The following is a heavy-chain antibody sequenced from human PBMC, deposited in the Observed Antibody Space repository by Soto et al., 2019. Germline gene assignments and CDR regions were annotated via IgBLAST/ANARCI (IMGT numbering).Heavy chain of an antibody. CDR3: AHSCSGGSCLPYYYYCGMDV. CDR1: GFSLSTSGVG. Sequence: QITLKESGPTLVKPTQTLTLTCTFSGFSLSTSGVGVGWIRQPPGKALEWLALIYWDDDKRYSPSLKSRLTITKDTSKNQVVLTMTNMDPVDTATYYCAHSCSGGSCLPYYYYCGMDVWGQGTTVTVSS. CDR2: IYWDDDK. V-gene: IGHV2-5*02. J-gene: IGHJ6*02. D-gene: IGHD2-15*01.